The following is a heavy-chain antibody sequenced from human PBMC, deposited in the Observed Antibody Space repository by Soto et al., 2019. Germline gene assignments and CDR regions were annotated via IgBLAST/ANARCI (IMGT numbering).Heavy chain of an antibody. CDR3: ARHRGEFRLRYFDY. CDR1: GYKFTSYW. J-gene: IGHJ4*02. V-gene: IGHV5-10-1*01. CDR2: IDPSDSYS. Sequence: PGESLKISCKGSGYKFTSYWISWVRQMPGKGLEWMGKIDPSDSYSNHSPSFQGHVTISADKSISTAYLQWSTLKASDTAMYYCARHRGEFRLRYFDYWGQGTLVTVSS.